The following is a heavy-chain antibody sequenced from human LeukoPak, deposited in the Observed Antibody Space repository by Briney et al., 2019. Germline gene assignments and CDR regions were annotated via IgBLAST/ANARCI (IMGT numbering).Heavy chain of an antibody. Sequence: PSETLSLTYTVSGGSINGYFWSWMRQPAAKGLEWIGRILTNGNTDYNPSLNSRVTMSMDTSRNQFSLKLRSVSAADTAVYYCARSARVEPGTGYYFDSWGRGTLVTVSS. D-gene: IGHD2-15*01. J-gene: IGHJ4*02. CDR3: ARSARVEPGTGYYFDS. CDR2: ILTNGNT. V-gene: IGHV4-4*07. CDR1: GGSINGYF.